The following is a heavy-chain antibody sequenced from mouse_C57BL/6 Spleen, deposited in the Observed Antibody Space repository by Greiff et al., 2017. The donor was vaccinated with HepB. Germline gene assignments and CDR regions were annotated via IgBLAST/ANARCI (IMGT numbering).Heavy chain of an antibody. V-gene: IGHV1-52*01. Sequence: QVQLQQPGAELVRPGSSVKLSCKASGYTFTSYWMHWVKQRPIQGLEWIGNIDPSDSETHYNQKFKDKATLTVDKSSSTAYMQLSSLTSEDSAVYYCARRDYGSRLDYAMDYWGQGTSVTVSS. CDR3: ARRDYGSRLDYAMDY. CDR2: IDPSDSET. CDR1: GYTFTSYW. D-gene: IGHD1-1*01. J-gene: IGHJ4*01.